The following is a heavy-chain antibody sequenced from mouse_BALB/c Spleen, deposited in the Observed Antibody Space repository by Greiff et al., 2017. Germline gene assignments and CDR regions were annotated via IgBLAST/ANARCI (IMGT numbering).Heavy chain of an antibody. CDR1: GFTFSSYA. V-gene: IGHV5-6-5*01. CDR3: ARGQNYDSLDY. J-gene: IGHJ2*01. CDR2: ISSGGST. D-gene: IGHD1-1*01. Sequence: EVKVVESGGGLVKPGGSLKLSCAASGFTFSSYAMSWVRQTPEKRLEWVASISSGGSTYYPDSVKGRFTISRDNARNILYLQMSSLRSEDTAMYYCARGQNYDSLDYWGQGTTLTVSS.